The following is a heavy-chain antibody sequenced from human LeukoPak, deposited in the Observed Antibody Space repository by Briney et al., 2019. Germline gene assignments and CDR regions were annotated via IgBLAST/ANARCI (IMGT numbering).Heavy chain of an antibody. CDR2: ISYDGGKT. V-gene: IGHV3-30-3*01. CDR3: ARGFNDFWSGSQLEY. Sequence: GGSLRLSCAASGFFFGGYAMHWVRQAPGKGLQWLAVISYDGGKTYYADSVEGRFTISRDNSKSTVYLEINSLRSEDTAIYYCARGFNDFWSGSQLEYWGQGTLVTVSS. D-gene: IGHD3-3*01. CDR1: GFFFGGYA. J-gene: IGHJ4*02.